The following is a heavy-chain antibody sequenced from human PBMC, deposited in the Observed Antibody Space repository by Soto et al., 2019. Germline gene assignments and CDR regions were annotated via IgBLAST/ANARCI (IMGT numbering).Heavy chain of an antibody. D-gene: IGHD3-3*01. V-gene: IGHV1-2*02. CDR3: ARITIFGVAGFDY. CDR1: GYTFTGYY. Sequence: GASVKVSCKASGYTFTGYYMHWVRQAPGQGLEWMGWINPNSGGTNYAQKFQGRVTMNRDTSISTAYMELSRLSSDDTAVYYCARITIFGVAGFDYWGQGNLVTVSS. CDR2: INPNSGGT. J-gene: IGHJ4*02.